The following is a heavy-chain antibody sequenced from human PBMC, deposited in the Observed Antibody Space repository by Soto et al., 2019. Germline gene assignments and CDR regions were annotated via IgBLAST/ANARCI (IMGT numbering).Heavy chain of an antibody. D-gene: IGHD4-17*01. Sequence: GGSLRLSCAASGFTFSSYAMSWVRQAPGKGLEWVSAISGSGGSTYYADSVKGRFTISRDNSKNTLYLQMNSLRAEDTAVYYCAKDMAKRYRDYLPFDYWGQGTLVTVSS. CDR3: AKDMAKRYRDYLPFDY. CDR1: GFTFSSYA. J-gene: IGHJ4*02. CDR2: ISGSGGST. V-gene: IGHV3-23*01.